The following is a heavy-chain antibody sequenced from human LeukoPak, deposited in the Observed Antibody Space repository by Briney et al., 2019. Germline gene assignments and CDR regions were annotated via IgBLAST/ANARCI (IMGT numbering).Heavy chain of an antibody. CDR3: AREGYSYGDDGFDM. V-gene: IGHV3-74*01. J-gene: IGHJ3*02. D-gene: IGHD5-18*01. CDR1: GFTLRRHY. CDR2: VTSDGSNT. Sequence: HSGGSLRLSCAASGFTLRRHYMHWVRQAPGKGLVWVSRVTSDGSNTSYADSVKGRFTVSRDNAKNTLYLEMNSLRAEDTAVYFCAREGYSYGDDGFDMWGQGTMVSVSS.